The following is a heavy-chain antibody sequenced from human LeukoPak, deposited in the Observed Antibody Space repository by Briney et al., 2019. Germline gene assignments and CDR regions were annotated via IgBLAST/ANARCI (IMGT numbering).Heavy chain of an antibody. Sequence: ALVKVSCKASGYTFTGFYMHWVRQAPGQGLEWMGRINPNSGNTGYAQKFQGRVTMTRNTSISTAYMELSSLRSEDTAVYYCARGRYDAFDIWGQGTMVTVSS. CDR3: ARGRYDAFDI. V-gene: IGHV1-8*02. D-gene: IGHD3-9*01. J-gene: IGHJ3*02. CDR1: GYTFTGFY. CDR2: INPNSGNT.